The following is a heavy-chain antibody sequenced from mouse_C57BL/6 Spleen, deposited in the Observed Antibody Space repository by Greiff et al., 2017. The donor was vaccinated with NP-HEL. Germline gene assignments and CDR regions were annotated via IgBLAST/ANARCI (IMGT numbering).Heavy chain of an antibody. CDR2: ILPGSGST. J-gene: IGHJ1*03. D-gene: IGHD1-1*01. CDR3: ARDGLRWYFDV. Sequence: QVQLQQSGAELMKPGPSVKLSCTATGYTFTGYWIEWVKQRPGHGLEWIGEILPGSGSTNYNAKFKGKATFTADTSSNTAYMQLSSLTTEDSAIYYCARDGLRWYFDVWGTGTTVTVSS. V-gene: IGHV1-9*01. CDR1: GYTFTGYW.